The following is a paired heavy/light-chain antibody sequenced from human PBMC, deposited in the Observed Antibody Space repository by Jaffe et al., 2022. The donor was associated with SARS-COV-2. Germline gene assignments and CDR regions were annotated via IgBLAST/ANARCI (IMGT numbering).Heavy chain of an antibody. D-gene: IGHD3-22*01. CDR2: IKSKTHGGTT. J-gene: IGHJ4*02. CDR1: GFTFSDAW. V-gene: IGHV3-15*01. CDR3: TTGPLGKVGITPDY. Sequence: EVQLVESGGGLVEPGGSLRLSCAASGFTFSDAWMSWVRQAPGKGLEWVGRIKSKTHGGTTDYAAPVKGRFTISRDDSKNTLYLEMSSLKAEDTAVYYCTTGPLGKVGITPDYWGQGTLVTVSS.
Light chain of an antibody. J-gene: IGKJ2*01. CDR1: QSVLYSSNNKNY. CDR3: QQYYSVPYT. CDR2: WAS. V-gene: IGKV4-1*01. Sequence: DIVMTQSPDSLAVSLGERATINCKSSQSVLYSSNNKNYLAWYQQKPGQPPKLLIYWASTRESGVPDRFSGSGSGTDFTLTISSLQAEDVAVYYCQQYYSVPYTFGQGTKLEIK.